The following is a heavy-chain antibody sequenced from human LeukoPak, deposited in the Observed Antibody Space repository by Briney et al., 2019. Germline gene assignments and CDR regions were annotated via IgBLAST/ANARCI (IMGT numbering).Heavy chain of an antibody. Sequence: GASVKVSCKASGYTFTSYYMHWVRQAPGQGLEWMGIINPSGGSTSYAQKFQGRVTMTRDTSTSTVYMELSSLRSEDTAVYYCARGPYYYGSGSYSFDPWGQGTLVTVSS. D-gene: IGHD3-10*01. CDR3: ARGPYYYGSGSYSFDP. CDR2: INPSGGST. J-gene: IGHJ5*02. CDR1: GYTFTSYY. V-gene: IGHV1-46*01.